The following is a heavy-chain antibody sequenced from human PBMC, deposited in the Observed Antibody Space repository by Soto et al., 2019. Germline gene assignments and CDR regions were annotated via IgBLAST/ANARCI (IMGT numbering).Heavy chain of an antibody. D-gene: IGHD3-3*01. CDR2: IYYSGST. J-gene: IGHJ4*02. CDR1: GGSISSSSYY. CDR3: ARHLHRITISHA. Sequence: QLQLQESGPGLVKPSETLSLTCTVSGGSISSSSYYWGWIRQPPGKGLEWIGSIYYSGSTYYNPSLKSRVTISVDTPKTQSSLKLSSVTAADTAVYSCARHLHRITISHAWGQGTLVTVSS. V-gene: IGHV4-39*01.